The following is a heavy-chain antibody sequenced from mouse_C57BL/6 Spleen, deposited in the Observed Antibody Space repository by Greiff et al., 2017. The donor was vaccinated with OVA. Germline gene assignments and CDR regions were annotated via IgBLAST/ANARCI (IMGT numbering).Heavy chain of an antibody. CDR3: AKGLGLNYYAMDY. CDR2: IWRGGST. D-gene: IGHD4-1*01. J-gene: IGHJ4*01. Sequence: VKVVESGPGLVQPSQSLSITCTVSGFSLTSYGVHWVRQSPGKGLEWLGVIWRGGSTDYNAAFMSRLSLTKDNSKSQVFFKMNSLQADDTAIYYCAKGLGLNYYAMDYWGQGTSVTVSS. V-gene: IGHV2-5*01. CDR1: GFSLTSYG.